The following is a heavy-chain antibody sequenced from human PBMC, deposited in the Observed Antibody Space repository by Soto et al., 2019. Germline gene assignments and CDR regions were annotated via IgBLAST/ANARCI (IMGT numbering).Heavy chain of an antibody. Sequence: PSETLSLTCAVSGGSISSGGYSWSWIRQPPGKGLEWIGYIYHSGSTYYSPSLKSRVTISVDRSKNQFSLKLSSVTAADTAVYYCASLDCSGGSCYFDYWGQGTLVTVSS. J-gene: IGHJ4*02. CDR3: ASLDCSGGSCYFDY. CDR1: GGSISSGGYS. CDR2: IYHSGST. D-gene: IGHD2-15*01. V-gene: IGHV4-30-2*01.